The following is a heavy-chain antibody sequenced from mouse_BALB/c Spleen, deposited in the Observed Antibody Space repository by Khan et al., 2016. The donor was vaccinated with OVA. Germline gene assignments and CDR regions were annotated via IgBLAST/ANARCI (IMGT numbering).Heavy chain of an antibody. D-gene: IGHD2-4*01. CDR1: GFSLTTYG. CDR2: IWSGGTT. CDR3: ARNDDYDEGLAY. V-gene: IGHV2-2*02. Sequence: VQLQESGPGLVQPSQSLSITCTVSGFSLTTYGVHWVRQSPGKGLEWLGVIWSGGTTDYSAAFISRLSITKDNSKSQVFFKMNSLQANDTAIYYCARNDDYDEGLAYWGQGTLVTGAA. J-gene: IGHJ3*01.